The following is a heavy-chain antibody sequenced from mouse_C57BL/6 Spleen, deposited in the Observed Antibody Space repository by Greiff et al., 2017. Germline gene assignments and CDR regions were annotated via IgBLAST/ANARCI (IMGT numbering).Heavy chain of an antibody. V-gene: IGHV1-72*01. CDR1: GYTFTSYW. Sequence: QVQLQQPGAELVKPGASVKLSCKASGYTFTSYWMPWVKQRPGRGLEWIGRIDPNSGGTKYNEKFKSKATLTVDKPSSTAYMQLSSLTSEDSAVYYCARGPITTVVGSFDYWGQGTTLTVSS. J-gene: IGHJ2*01. CDR2: IDPNSGGT. CDR3: ARGPITTVVGSFDY. D-gene: IGHD1-1*01.